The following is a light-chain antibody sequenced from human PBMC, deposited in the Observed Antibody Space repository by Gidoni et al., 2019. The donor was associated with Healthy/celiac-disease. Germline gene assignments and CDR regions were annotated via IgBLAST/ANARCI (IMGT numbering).Light chain of an antibody. V-gene: IGKV1-39*01. Sequence: DIQMTQSPSSMSASVGDRGTITCRASQSISSYLNWYHQKPGKAPKLLSYAAPSLQSGVPSRCSGSGSGTDFTLTISSLQPEDFATYYCQQSYSTPRTFGQGTKVEIK. CDR1: QSISSY. CDR2: AAP. CDR3: QQSYSTPRT. J-gene: IGKJ1*01.